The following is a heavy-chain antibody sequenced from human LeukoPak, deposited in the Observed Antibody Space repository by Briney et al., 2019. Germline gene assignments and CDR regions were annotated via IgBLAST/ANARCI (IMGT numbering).Heavy chain of an antibody. D-gene: IGHD1-1*01. CDR2: ISPNSGGT. CDR3: AREGRVRLNWFDP. Sequence: GASVKVSCKASGYTFTGYYMHWVRQAPGQGLEWMGWISPNSGGTNYAQKFQGRVTVTRDTSISTAYMELSRLRSDDTAVYYCAREGRVRLNWFDPWGQGTLVTVSS. V-gene: IGHV1-2*02. J-gene: IGHJ5*02. CDR1: GYTFTGYY.